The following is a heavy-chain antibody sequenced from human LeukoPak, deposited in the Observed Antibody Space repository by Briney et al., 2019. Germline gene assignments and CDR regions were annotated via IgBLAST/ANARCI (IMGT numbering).Heavy chain of an antibody. J-gene: IGHJ4*02. V-gene: IGHV1-18*01. D-gene: IGHD3-3*01. Sequence: GRSVKVSCKASGYTFTSYGIRWVRQAPGQGLEWMGWISAYNGNTNYAQKLQGRVTMTTDTSTSTAYMELRSLGSDDTAVYYCARDRPTIFGVVNPFDYWGQGTLVTDSS. CDR1: GYTFTSYG. CDR3: ARDRPTIFGVVNPFDY. CDR2: ISAYNGNT.